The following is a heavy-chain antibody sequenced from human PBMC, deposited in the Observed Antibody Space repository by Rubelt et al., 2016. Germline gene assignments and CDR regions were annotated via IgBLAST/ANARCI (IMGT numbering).Heavy chain of an antibody. D-gene: IGHD4-17*01. CDR3: ARHYGDYVFDY. J-gene: IGHJ4*02. V-gene: IGHV4-31*03. CDR2: IYYSGST. Sequence: QVQLQESGPGLVKPSQTLSLTCTVSGGSISSGGYYWSWIRQHPGKGLEWIGYIYYSGSTYYNPSPYGRVTKSVDTSKSQFSLKLGSVTAADTAVYYCARHYGDYVFDYWGQGTLVTVSS. CDR1: GGSISSGGYY.